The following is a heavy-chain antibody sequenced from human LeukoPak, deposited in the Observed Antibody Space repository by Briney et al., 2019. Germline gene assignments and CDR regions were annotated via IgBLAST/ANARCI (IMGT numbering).Heavy chain of an antibody. D-gene: IGHD5-24*01. CDR3: ARTAVEMATITSRYYFDY. V-gene: IGHV1-69*13. CDR1: GDTFSSHA. Sequence: GASVKVSCKASGDTFSSHAISWVRQAPGQGLEWMGGIIPIFGTANYAQKFQDRVTITADDSTSTAYMELSSLRSEDTAVYYCARTAVEMATITSRYYFDYWGQGTLVTVSS. J-gene: IGHJ4*02. CDR2: IIPIFGTA.